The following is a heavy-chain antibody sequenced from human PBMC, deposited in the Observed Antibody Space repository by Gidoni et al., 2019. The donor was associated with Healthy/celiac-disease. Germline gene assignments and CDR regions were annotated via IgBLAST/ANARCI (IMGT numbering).Heavy chain of an antibody. CDR2: INPSRGNT. D-gene: IGHD6-6*01. CDR1: AYTFTSYD. CDR3: ATHGSSYLH. Sequence: VQLVQPAAAVEKPGASVKVSCQTSAYTFTSYDMHWVRQAPGQGLEWMGKINPSRGNTSYAQKFQGRVNMNRDRSTSTVYMELNSLRSEDTAVYYWATHGSSYLHWGQGTLVTVSS. V-gene: IGHV1-46*01. J-gene: IGHJ4*02.